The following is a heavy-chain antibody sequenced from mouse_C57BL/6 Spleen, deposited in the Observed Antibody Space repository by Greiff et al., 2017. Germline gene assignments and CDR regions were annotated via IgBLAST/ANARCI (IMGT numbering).Heavy chain of an antibody. V-gene: IGHV1-42*01. CDR1: GYSFTGYY. J-gene: IGHJ4*01. CDR2: INPSTGGT. CDR3: ARSYDYAMGS. D-gene: IGHD2-14*01. Sequence: VQLQQSGPELVKPGASVKISCKASGYSFTGYYMNWVKQSPEKSLEWIGEINPSTGGTTYNQKFKAKATLTVDKSSSTAYMQLKILTSEDSAVYFCARSYDYAMGSWGQGTSVTVSS.